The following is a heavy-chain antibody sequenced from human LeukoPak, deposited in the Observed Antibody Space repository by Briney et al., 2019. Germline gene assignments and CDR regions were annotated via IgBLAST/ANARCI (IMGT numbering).Heavy chain of an antibody. D-gene: IGHD6-25*01. CDR1: GFTFSSYA. J-gene: IGHJ4*02. V-gene: IGHV3-23*01. CDR2: IFGSGAT. Sequence: PGGSLRLSCAASGFTFSSYAMTWVRQAPGKGLEWVSAIFGSGATYYADSVRGRFTISRDNSKNTLYLQMNSLRAEDTAVYYCAKGRGPAATHPDYWGQGTLVTVSS. CDR3: AKGRGPAATHPDY.